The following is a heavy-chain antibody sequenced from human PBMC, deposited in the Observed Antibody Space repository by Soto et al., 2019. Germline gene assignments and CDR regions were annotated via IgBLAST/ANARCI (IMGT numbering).Heavy chain of an antibody. CDR2: IKQDGSEK. CDR3: ARTSPGWAQLVGYYLDD. Sequence: GSLRLSCDASGFSFSSYWMSCVRQAPGKGLEWMANIKQDGSEKYYVDSVKGRFFISRDNTKNSLYLQMNSLRAEDTAVYYCARTSPGWAQLVGYYLDDWGQGTRVTVSS. CDR1: GFSFSSYW. D-gene: IGHD6-13*01. J-gene: IGHJ4*02. V-gene: IGHV3-7*01.